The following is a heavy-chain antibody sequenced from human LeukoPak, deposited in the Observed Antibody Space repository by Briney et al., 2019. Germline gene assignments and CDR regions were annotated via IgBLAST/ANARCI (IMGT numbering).Heavy chain of an antibody. V-gene: IGHV7-4-1*02. CDR3: ARAPAAFDI. Sequence: ASVKVSCKASGYTITSYAMNWVRQAPGQGLEWMGWINTNTGNPTYAQGFTRRFVFSLDTSVSTAYLEISSLKTEDTAVYYCARAPAAFDIWGQGTMVTVSS. CDR1: GYTITSYA. J-gene: IGHJ3*02. CDR2: INTNTGNP.